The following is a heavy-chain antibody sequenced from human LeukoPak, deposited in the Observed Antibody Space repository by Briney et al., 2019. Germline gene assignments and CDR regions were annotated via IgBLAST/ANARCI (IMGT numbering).Heavy chain of an antibody. J-gene: IGHJ4*02. CDR2: INPNSADT. Sequence: ASVKVSCKASGYSFTGYYMHWVRQAPGQGLEWMGWINPNSADTGYAQKFQGRVTMTRDMSISTIYMELTRLRSDDTALHYCARWDGYSSSPDYWGQGTLVTVSS. CDR3: ARWDGYSSSPDY. D-gene: IGHD6-13*01. CDR1: GYSFTGYY. V-gene: IGHV1-2*02.